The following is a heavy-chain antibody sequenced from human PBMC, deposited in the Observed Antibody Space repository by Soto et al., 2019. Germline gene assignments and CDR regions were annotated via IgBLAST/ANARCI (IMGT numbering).Heavy chain of an antibody. CDR2: VYTSGNV. Sequence: SETLSVTGTVSVGSIGHYSCNWIRQPAGKGLEWIGRVYTSGNVNYNPSLKSRVTMSVDTSKNQFSLKLTSVTAADTAVYYCTRGGSDPWSGPFDYWGQGALVTVSS. CDR1: VGSIGHYS. D-gene: IGHD3-3*01. V-gene: IGHV4-4*07. J-gene: IGHJ4*02. CDR3: TRGGSDPWSGPFDY.